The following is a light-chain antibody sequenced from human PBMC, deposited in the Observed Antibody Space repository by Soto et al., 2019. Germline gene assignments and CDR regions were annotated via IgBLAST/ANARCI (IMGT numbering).Light chain of an antibody. V-gene: IGKV1-39*01. Sequence: DIQMTQSPSSLSASVGDRVTITCRASQTISSHLNWYQQKPGKAPNLLIFAASRLQSGVPSRFSGGGSGTDFTLTISSLQHEDFATYYCQQGSSAPETFGQGTKREIK. CDR3: QQGSSAPET. CDR2: AAS. J-gene: IGKJ2*01. CDR1: QTISSH.